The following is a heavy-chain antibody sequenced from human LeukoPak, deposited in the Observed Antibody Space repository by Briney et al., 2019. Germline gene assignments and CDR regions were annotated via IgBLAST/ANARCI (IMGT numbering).Heavy chain of an antibody. J-gene: IGHJ4*02. Sequence: GGSLRLSCAASGFTFSSYEMNWVRQAPGKGLEWVSYIRSSGSTIYYADSVKGRFTISRDSAKNSLYLQMDSLRAEDTAVYYCVKASSSSWSSFDYWGQGTLVTVSS. CDR2: IRSSGSTI. D-gene: IGHD6-13*01. CDR3: VKASSSSWSSFDY. V-gene: IGHV3-48*03. CDR1: GFTFSSYE.